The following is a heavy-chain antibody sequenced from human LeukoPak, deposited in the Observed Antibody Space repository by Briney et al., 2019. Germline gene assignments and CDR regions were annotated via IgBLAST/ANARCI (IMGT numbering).Heavy chain of an antibody. D-gene: IGHD1-26*01. Sequence: GGSLGLSCAASGFIFSTYNMNWVRQAPGKGLEWVSYMSSGSTTRYYADSVEGRFTISRDNAKNSLYLQMNSLRAEDTAVYYCARESGSYYSFDYWGQGTLVTVSS. CDR1: GFIFSTYN. CDR3: ARESGSYYSFDY. J-gene: IGHJ4*02. V-gene: IGHV3-48*04. CDR2: MSSGSTTR.